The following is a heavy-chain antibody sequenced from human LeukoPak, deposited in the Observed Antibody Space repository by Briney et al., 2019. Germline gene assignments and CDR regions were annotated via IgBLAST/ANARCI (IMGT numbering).Heavy chain of an antibody. CDR1: GFTFSSYW. CDR3: AELGITMIGGV. D-gene: IGHD3-10*02. Sequence: GGSLRLPCAASGFTFSSYWMSWVRQAPGKGLGWVANIKQEGSEKYYVDSVKGRFTISRDNAKNSMYLQMNSLRAEDTAVYYCAELGITMIGGVWGKGTTVTISS. J-gene: IGHJ6*04. CDR2: IKQEGSEK. V-gene: IGHV3-7*01.